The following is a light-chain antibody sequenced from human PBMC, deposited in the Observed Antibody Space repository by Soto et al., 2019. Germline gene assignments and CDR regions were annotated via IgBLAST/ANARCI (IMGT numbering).Light chain of an antibody. CDR1: SSNIGSNT. J-gene: IGLJ3*02. CDR3: AAWDGSLNGVV. V-gene: IGLV1-44*01. Sequence: QSVLTQSPSASGTPGQRVTISCSGSSSNIGSNTVNWYQQLPGAAPKLLVYSSNLRPSGVPDRFSGSKSGTSASLAISGLQSEDESDYYCAAWDGSLNGVVFGGGTKLTVL. CDR2: SSN.